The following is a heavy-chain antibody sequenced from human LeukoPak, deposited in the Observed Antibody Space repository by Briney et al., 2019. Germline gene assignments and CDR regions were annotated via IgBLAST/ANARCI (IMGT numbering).Heavy chain of an antibody. D-gene: IGHD6-19*01. CDR3: ASSYSRGWYHPI. CDR1: RGSINTGGY. J-gene: IGHJ4*02. CDR2: IYHNGST. V-gene: IGHV4-30-2*01. Sequence: PSQTLSLTCTVSRGSINTGGYWSWIRQPPGKGLEWIGYIYHNGSTYYNPSLKSRVTILVDRSKNQFSLKLRSVTAADTAVYYCASSYSRGWYHPIWGQGTLVTVSS.